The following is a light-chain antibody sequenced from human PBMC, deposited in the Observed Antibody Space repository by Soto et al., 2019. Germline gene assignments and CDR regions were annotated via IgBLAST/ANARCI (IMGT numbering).Light chain of an antibody. CDR3: QQRSNWPRT. V-gene: IGKV3-11*01. CDR2: EAF. CDR1: QSVSSY. J-gene: IGKJ1*01. Sequence: EIVLTQSPATLSLSPGERATLSCRASQSVSSYLAWYQQKPGQSPRLLIYEAFNRATGIPARFSGSGSGTDFTLTIGSLEPEDFAVYYCQQRSNWPRTFGQGAKVDIE.